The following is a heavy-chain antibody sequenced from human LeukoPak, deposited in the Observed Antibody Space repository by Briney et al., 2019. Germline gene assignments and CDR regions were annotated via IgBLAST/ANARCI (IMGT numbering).Heavy chain of an antibody. J-gene: IGHJ5*02. CDR1: GFTFSSYA. CDR2: ISYDGSNK. CDR3: ARDLSP. Sequence: GGSLRLSCAASGFTFSSYAMHWVRQAPGKGLEWVAVISYDGSNKYYADSVKGRFTISRDNAKNSLYLQMNSLRAEDTAVYYCARDLSPWGQGTLVTVSS. V-gene: IGHV3-30*04.